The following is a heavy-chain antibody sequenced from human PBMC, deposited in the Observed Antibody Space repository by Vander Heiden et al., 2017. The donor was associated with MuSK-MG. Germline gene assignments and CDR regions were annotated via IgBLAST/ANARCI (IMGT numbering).Heavy chain of an antibody. Sequence: QVQLQESGPGLVKPSETLSLTCAVSGYSISSGYYGGWIRRPPGKGLEWIGSIYHSGSTYYNPSLKSRVTISVDTSKNQFSLKMSSVTAADTAVYYCARRVLGRGGARDVAFDIWGQGTMVTVSS. CDR3: ARRVLGRGGARDVAFDI. V-gene: IGHV4-38-2*01. J-gene: IGHJ3*02. CDR1: GYSISSGYY. D-gene: IGHD1-26*01. CDR2: IYHSGST.